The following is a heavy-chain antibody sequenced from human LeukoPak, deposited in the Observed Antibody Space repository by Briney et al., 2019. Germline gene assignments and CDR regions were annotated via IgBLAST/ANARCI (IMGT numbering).Heavy chain of an antibody. J-gene: IGHJ4*02. V-gene: IGHV3-30-3*01. Sequence: GRSLRLSCAASGFTFSSYAMHWVRQAPGRGLERVAVISYDGSNKYYADSVKGRFTISRDNSKNTLYLQMNSLRAEDTAVYYCARDSNYAWGYFDYWGQGTLVTVSS. CDR1: GFTFSSYA. D-gene: IGHD4-11*01. CDR3: ARDSNYAWGYFDY. CDR2: ISYDGSNK.